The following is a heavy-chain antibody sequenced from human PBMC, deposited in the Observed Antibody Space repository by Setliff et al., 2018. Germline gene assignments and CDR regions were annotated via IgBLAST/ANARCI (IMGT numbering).Heavy chain of an antibody. Sequence: GGSLRLSCVASGFTFSNYAMAWVRQAPGTGLEWVSAISGSGESTYYADSVKGRFTISRDTSKNTLYLQLTSLSAEDTAIYYCAGGYPSNFDYWGQGTLFTGSS. CDR2: ISGSGEST. J-gene: IGHJ4*02. CDR1: GFTFSNYA. D-gene: IGHD3-22*01. CDR3: AGGYPSNFDY. V-gene: IGHV3-23*01.